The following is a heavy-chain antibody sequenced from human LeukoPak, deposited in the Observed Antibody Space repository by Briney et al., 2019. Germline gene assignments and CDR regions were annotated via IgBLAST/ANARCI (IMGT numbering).Heavy chain of an antibody. CDR3: ARVRGYYDSSGPRDY. CDR2: ISAYNGNT. V-gene: IGHV1-18*01. J-gene: IGHJ4*02. Sequence: SVKVSCKATRCTLPSYGISWVQQAAGKGRAGMVSISAYNGNTNYAQKLQGRVTMTTDTSTSTAYMELRSLRCDDTAVYYCARVRGYYDSSGPRDYWGQGTLVTVSS. CDR1: RCTLPSYG. D-gene: IGHD3-22*01.